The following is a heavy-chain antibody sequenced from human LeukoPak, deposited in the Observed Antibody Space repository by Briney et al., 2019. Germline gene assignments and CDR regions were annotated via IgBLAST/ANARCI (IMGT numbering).Heavy chain of an antibody. CDR3: ARGWGVPAPISWFDP. J-gene: IGHJ5*02. CDR2: IVPIFGTT. V-gene: IGHV1-69*05. D-gene: IGHD2-2*01. CDR1: GGSFSSNV. Sequence: GASVKVSCKASGGSFSSNVISWVRQAPGQGLEWIGGIVPIFGTTKYAQEFQGRVTITTDESTSTAYMELSSLRSEDTAVYYCARGWGVPAPISWFDPWGQGTLVTVSS.